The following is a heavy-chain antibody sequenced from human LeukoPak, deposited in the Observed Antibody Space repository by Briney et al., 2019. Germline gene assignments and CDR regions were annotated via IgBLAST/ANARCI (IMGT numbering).Heavy chain of an antibody. CDR3: ARDPYSNTWALDY. J-gene: IGHJ4*02. Sequence: GASVKVSCKASGYTFTGYYMHWVRQAPGQGLEWMGWINPNSGGTNYAQKFQGRVTMTRDTSISTAYMELSRLRSDDTAVYYCARDPYSNTWALDYWGQGTLVTVSS. D-gene: IGHD6-13*01. CDR1: GYTFTGYY. CDR2: INPNSGGT. V-gene: IGHV1-2*02.